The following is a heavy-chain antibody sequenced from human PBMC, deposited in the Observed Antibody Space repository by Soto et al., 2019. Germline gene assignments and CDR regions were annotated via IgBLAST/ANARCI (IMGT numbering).Heavy chain of an antibody. V-gene: IGHV4-59*12. J-gene: IGHJ4*02. CDR1: GGSLTSYY. CDR2: VYYTGIA. CDR3: ARAGGFGALAFDY. D-gene: IGHD1-26*01. Sequence: TSETLSLTCTVSGGSLTSYYWSWIRQPPGKGLEWIGFVYYTGIARYNPSLKSRVTISVDTSKNQFSLKLTSVTAADTAVYYCARAGGFGALAFDYWGQGTLVTVTS.